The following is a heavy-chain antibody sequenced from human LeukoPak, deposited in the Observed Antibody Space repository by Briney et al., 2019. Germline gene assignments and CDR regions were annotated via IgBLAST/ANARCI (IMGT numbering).Heavy chain of an antibody. D-gene: IGHD2-21*02. V-gene: IGHV1-69*13. CDR3: AIAYCGGDFYTDYYYGMDV. CDR2: IIPIFGTA. J-gene: IGHJ6*02. Sequence: SVKVSCKASGGTFSSYAISWVRQAPGQGLEWMGGIIPIFGTANYAQKFQGRVTITADESTSTAYMELSSLRSEDTAVYYCAIAYCGGDFYTDYYYGMDVWGQGTTVTVSS. CDR1: GGTFSSYA.